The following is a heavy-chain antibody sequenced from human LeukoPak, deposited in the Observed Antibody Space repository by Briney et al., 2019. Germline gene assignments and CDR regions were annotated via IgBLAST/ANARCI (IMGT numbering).Heavy chain of an antibody. CDR2: IIPILGIA. CDR3: AREECSSTSCYLNWFDP. Sequence: SVKVSCKASGGTFSSYAISWVRQAPGQGLEWMGRIIPILGIANYAQKFQGGVTITADKSTSTAYMELSGLRSEDTAVYYCAREECSSTSCYLNWFDPWGQGTLVTVSS. V-gene: IGHV1-69*04. D-gene: IGHD2-2*01. J-gene: IGHJ5*02. CDR1: GGTFSSYA.